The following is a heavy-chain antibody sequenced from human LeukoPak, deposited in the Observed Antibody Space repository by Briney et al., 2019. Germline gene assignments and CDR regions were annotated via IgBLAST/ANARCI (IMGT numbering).Heavy chain of an antibody. Sequence: GSSVKVSCKASGGTFSSYAISWVRQAPGHGLEWMGGVIPIFGTANYAQKFQGRVTITADESTSTAYMELSSLRSEDTAVYYCARGFISSGYDIPYYYYYMDVWGKGTTVTVSS. CDR3: ARGFISSGYDIPYYYYYMDV. D-gene: IGHD5-12*01. CDR2: VIPIFGTA. J-gene: IGHJ6*03. V-gene: IGHV1-69*01. CDR1: GGTFSSYA.